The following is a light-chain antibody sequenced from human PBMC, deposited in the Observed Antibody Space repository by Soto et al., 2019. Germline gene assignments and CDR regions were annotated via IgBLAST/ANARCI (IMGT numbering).Light chain of an antibody. J-gene: IGLJ2*01. Sequence: QSVLTQPPSVSAAPGQKVTISCSGSGSNIGNNYVSWHQLLPGTAPKLIIYDNNERPSGIPDRFSAYKSGTSATLVITGLQTGDEADYYCGTWDSSLGDVVFGGGTKLTVL. CDR1: GSNIGNNY. V-gene: IGLV1-51*01. CDR3: GTWDSSLGDVV. CDR2: DNN.